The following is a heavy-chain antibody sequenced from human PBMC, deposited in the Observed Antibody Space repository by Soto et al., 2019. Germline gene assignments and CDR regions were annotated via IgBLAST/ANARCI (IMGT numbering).Heavy chain of an antibody. Sequence: GASVKVSCKASGYTFTTYDISWVRQAPGQGLEWMGWISPYNGNTNYAQNLQGRVTMTTDTSTNTAYMELRSLRSDDTAVYYCARERRRPYYDILTGYYPFDYWGQGTLVTVS. D-gene: IGHD3-9*01. CDR3: ARERRRPYYDILTGYYPFDY. J-gene: IGHJ4*02. CDR2: ISPYNGNT. CDR1: GYTFTTYD. V-gene: IGHV1-18*01.